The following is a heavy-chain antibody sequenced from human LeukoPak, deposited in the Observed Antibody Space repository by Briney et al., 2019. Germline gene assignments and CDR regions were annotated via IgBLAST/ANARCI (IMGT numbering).Heavy chain of an antibody. D-gene: IGHD5-24*01. CDR2: ISSSSSYI. CDR1: GFTFSSYS. J-gene: IGHJ4*02. Sequence: GGSLRLSCAASGFTFSSYSMNWVRQAPGKGLEWVSSISSSSSYIYYADSVKGRFTISRDNAKNSLYLRMNSLRAEDTAVYYCARAPGMATTGNFDYWGQGTLVTVSS. V-gene: IGHV3-21*01. CDR3: ARAPGMATTGNFDY.